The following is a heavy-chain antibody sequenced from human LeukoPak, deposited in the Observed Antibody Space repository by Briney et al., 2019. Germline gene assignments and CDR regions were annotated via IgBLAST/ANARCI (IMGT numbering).Heavy chain of an antibody. Sequence: GESLKISCKGSGYSFTSYWISWVRQMPGKGLEWMGRINPSDSYTNYSPSFQGHVTISADKSISTAYLQWSSLKASDTAMYYCARRCSSSSCPFEYWGQRTLVTVSS. CDR1: GYSFTSYW. CDR2: INPSDSYT. V-gene: IGHV5-10-1*01. J-gene: IGHJ4*02. D-gene: IGHD2-2*01. CDR3: ARRCSSSSCPFEY.